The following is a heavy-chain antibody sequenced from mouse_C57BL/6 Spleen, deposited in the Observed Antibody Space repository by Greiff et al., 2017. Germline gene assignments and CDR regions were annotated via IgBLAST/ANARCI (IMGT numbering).Heavy chain of an antibody. CDR2: ISSGSSTI. Sequence: EVQWVESGGGLVKPGGSLKLSCAASGFTFSDYGMHWVRQAPEKGLEWVAYISSGSSTIYYADTVKGRFTISRDNAKNTLFLQMTSLRSEDTAMYYCARGGYYGSSLWYFDVWGTGTTVTVSS. J-gene: IGHJ1*03. V-gene: IGHV5-17*01. CDR1: GFTFSDYG. CDR3: ARGGYYGSSLWYFDV. D-gene: IGHD1-1*01.